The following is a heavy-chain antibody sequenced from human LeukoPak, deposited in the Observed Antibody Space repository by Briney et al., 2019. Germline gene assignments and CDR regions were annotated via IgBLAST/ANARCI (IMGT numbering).Heavy chain of an antibody. J-gene: IGHJ4*02. V-gene: IGHV3-23*01. D-gene: IGHD2-21*02. Sequence: GGSLRLSCAASGFTFSSYAMSWARQAPGKGLEWVSAISGSGASTYYADSVKGRLTISRGNSMNTLYLQMISLRAEDTAVYYCAKESKALLTAREYFDYWGQGTLVTVSS. CDR1: GFTFSSYA. CDR2: ISGSGAST. CDR3: AKESKALLTAREYFDY.